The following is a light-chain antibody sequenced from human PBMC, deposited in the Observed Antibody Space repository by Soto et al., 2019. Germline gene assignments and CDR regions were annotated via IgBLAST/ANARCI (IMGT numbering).Light chain of an antibody. Sequence: QSVLTQPASVSGSPGQSITISCTGTSSDVGDYNSLSWYQQYPGKAPKLLIYDVSNRPLRVSNRFSASKSGTTASLTISGPQAEDEADYYCSSYATNTTLGVFGTGTKVTVL. J-gene: IGLJ1*01. CDR2: DVS. CDR1: SSDVGDYNS. CDR3: SSYATNTTLGV. V-gene: IGLV2-14*01.